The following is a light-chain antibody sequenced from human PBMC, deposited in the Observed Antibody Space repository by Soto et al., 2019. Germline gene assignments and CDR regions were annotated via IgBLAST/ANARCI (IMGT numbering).Light chain of an antibody. CDR1: SSDVGLYDY. CDR2: EVT. J-gene: IGLJ1*01. Sequence: ALTQPPSASGSPGQSVTISCTGTSSDVGLYDYVSWYQQHPGKVPKLLIYEVTQRPSGVPDRFSGSKSGNTASLTVSGLQAEDEADYYCSSYGGNSNYVFGTGTKVTVL. CDR3: SSYGGNSNYV. V-gene: IGLV2-8*01.